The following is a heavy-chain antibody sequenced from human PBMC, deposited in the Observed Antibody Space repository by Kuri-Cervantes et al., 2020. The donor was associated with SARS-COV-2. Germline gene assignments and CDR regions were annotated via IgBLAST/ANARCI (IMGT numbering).Heavy chain of an antibody. J-gene: IGHJ4*02. Sequence: SCTVSGGSISSGDYYWSWIRQPPGKGLEWIGYIYYSGSTHYNPSLKSRVTISVDTSKNQFSLKLSSVTAADTAVYYCAREASKSSITMVRGVISGGVDYWGQGTLVTVSS. V-gene: IGHV4-30-4*01. CDR2: IYYSGST. CDR1: GGSISSGDYY. CDR3: AREASKSSITMVRGVISGGVDY. D-gene: IGHD3-10*01.